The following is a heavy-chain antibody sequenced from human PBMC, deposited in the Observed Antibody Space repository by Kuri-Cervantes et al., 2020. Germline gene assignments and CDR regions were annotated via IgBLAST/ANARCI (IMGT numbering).Heavy chain of an antibody. D-gene: IGHD2-15*01. J-gene: IGHJ6*02. CDR1: GLIFSDAW. CDR3: TGSLKTYCSGGKCYSDYYYYGMDV. Sequence: GGSLRLSCATSGLIFSDAWMNWVRQAPGKRLEWVGRIKSKIDGGTIDYAAPVKGRFIISRDDSKNTAYLQMNSLKTEDTAVYYCTGSLKTYCSGGKCYSDYYYYGMDVWGQGTTVTVSS. CDR2: IKSKIDGGTI. V-gene: IGHV3-15*01.